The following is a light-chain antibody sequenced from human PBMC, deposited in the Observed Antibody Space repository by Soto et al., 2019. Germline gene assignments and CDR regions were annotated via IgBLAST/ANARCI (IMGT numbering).Light chain of an antibody. Sequence: DIQMTQSPSTRSASVGDRVTITCRASQSISSWLAWYQQKPGKAPKLLIYKASSLESGVPSRFSGSGYGTEFTLTISGLQADDFATYYCQQYKSSSTWTFGQGTKVDIK. V-gene: IGKV1-5*03. J-gene: IGKJ1*01. CDR2: KAS. CDR1: QSISSW. CDR3: QQYKSSSTWT.